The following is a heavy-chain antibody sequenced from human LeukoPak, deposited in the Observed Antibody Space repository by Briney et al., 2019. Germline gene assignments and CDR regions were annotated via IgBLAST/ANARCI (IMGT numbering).Heavy chain of an antibody. CDR1: GGSFSGYY. J-gene: IGHJ4*02. CDR3: ASGMSAIVH. D-gene: IGHD2-21*02. V-gene: IGHV4-34*01. CDR2: IKHSGST. Sequence: SETLSLTCAVYGGSFSGYYWSWIRQPPGKGLEWIGEIKHSGSTNYNPSLKSRVTISVDTSKNQFSLKLSSMTAADTAVYYCASGMSAIVHWGQGTLVTVSS.